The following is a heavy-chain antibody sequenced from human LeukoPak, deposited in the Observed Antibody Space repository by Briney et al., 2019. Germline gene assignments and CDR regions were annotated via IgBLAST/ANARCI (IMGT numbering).Heavy chain of an antibody. Sequence: AETLSLTCTVSAGTISSSGYFWGWIRPPPGKGLVWIGSIYYSGSTYYNPSLNRRVTISADTSKNQFSLKLGPVTAAETAVYYCARRGRDTGGCWGQGTLVTVSS. CDR3: ARRGRDTGGC. V-gene: IGHV4-39*01. D-gene: IGHD1-26*01. J-gene: IGHJ4*02. CDR1: AGTISSSGYF. CDR2: IYYSGST.